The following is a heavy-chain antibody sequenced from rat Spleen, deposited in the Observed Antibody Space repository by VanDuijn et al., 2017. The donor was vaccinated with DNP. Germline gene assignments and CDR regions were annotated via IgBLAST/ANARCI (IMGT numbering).Heavy chain of an antibody. J-gene: IGHJ1*01. CDR1: GFTFSDYA. CDR2: ITGGSGIT. CDR3: ARRGYKNSWFFDF. Sequence: EVQLVESGGGLVQPGNSLKLSCAASGFTFSDYAMAWVRQVPGKGLEWISSITGGSGITSYPDSVKGRFTISRDDAKNTLSLQMNSLRSEDTATYFCARRGYKNSWFFDFWGSGTMVTVSS. V-gene: IGHV5S23*01. D-gene: IGHD1-4*01.